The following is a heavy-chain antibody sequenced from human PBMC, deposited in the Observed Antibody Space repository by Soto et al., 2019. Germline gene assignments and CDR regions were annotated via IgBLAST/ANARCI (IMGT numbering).Heavy chain of an antibody. CDR2: ISASGGRT. CDR3: AKDLRTSTNYNYGMDV. CDR1: GFTFSTYA. Sequence: EVQLLESGGGLVQPGGSLRLSCAASGFTFSTYAMSWVRQAPGKGLEWVSVISASGGRTFYADSAKGRFTVSRDNSRNTLYLQVISLRVEDTAVYYCAKDLRTSTNYNYGMDVWGQGTTVTVSS. J-gene: IGHJ6*02. V-gene: IGHV3-23*01.